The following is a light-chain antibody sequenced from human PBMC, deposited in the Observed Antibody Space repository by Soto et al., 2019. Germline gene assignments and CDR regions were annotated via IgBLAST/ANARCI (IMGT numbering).Light chain of an antibody. CDR2: KAS. Sequence: DIQMTQPPSTLSGSVGDRVTITCRASQTISSWLAWYQQKPGKAPKLLIYKASTLKSGVPSRFSCSGSGTEFTLTSSSLQPDDFATYYCQHYNRYSEAFGQGTKVELK. V-gene: IGKV1-5*03. J-gene: IGKJ1*01. CDR1: QTISSW. CDR3: QHYNRYSEA.